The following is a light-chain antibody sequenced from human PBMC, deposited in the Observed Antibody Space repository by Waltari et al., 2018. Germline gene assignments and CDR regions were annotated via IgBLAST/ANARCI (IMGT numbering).Light chain of an antibody. CDR3: HHYYIPPLT. J-gene: IGKJ5*01. CDR2: WAS. V-gene: IGKV4-1*01. CDR1: QSLFSTSNSKTY. Sequence: DIVMTQSPDFLAVSPGERATINCKSSQSLFSTSNSKTYISWYQQKPGQPPKLLIYWASTRGSGVPDRFSGSGSGTDFTLTISSLQAEDVAVYYCHHYYIPPLTFGQGTRLEIK.